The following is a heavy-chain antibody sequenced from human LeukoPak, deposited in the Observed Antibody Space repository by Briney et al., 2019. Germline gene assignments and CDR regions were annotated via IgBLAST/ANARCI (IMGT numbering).Heavy chain of an antibody. Sequence: PSETLSLTCTVSGGSISSYYWSWIRQPPGKGLEWIGYIYYSGSTNYNPSLKSRVTISVDTSKNQFSLKLSSVTAADTAVYYCARAGSSSWYKYWGQGTLVTVSS. CDR1: GGSISSYY. D-gene: IGHD6-13*01. CDR2: IYYSGST. CDR3: ARAGSSSWYKY. V-gene: IGHV4-59*01. J-gene: IGHJ4*02.